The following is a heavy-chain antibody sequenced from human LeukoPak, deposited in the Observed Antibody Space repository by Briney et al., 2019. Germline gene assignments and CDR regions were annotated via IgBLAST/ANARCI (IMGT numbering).Heavy chain of an antibody. J-gene: IGHJ4*02. CDR2: IYYCGST. CDR3: ASARKDHYDFWSGYYEVTTFDY. Sequence: PSETLSLTCTVSGGSISSSSYYWGRIRQPPGKGLEWIGSIYYCGSTYYNPSLKSRVTISVDTPKSQFSLKLSSVTAADTAVYYCASARKDHYDFWSGYYEVTTFDYWGQGTLVTVSS. D-gene: IGHD3-3*01. V-gene: IGHV4-39*01. CDR1: GGSISSSSYY.